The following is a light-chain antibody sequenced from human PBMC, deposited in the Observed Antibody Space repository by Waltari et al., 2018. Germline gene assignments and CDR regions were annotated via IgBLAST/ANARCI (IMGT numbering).Light chain of an antibody. Sequence: ELVLTQSPGTLSLSPGERATLSCRASPTVSNNFLALYQLKPGQAPSLLSYGTSTRDTGSTDMFSGSGSVTDFSLTLSRLEPEDFAGYYCQKYDYLPATFGQGTKVEI. CDR1: PTVSNNF. CDR3: QKYDYLPAT. V-gene: IGKV3-20*01. J-gene: IGKJ1*01. CDR2: GTS.